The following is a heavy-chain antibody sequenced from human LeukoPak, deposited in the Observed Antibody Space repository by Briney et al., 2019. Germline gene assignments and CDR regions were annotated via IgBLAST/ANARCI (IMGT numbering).Heavy chain of an antibody. CDR2: ISAYNGNT. CDR1: GYTFTSYG. D-gene: IGHD3-16*02. Sequence: ASVKVSCKASGYTFTSYGISWVRQAPGQGLEWMGWISAYNGNTNYAQKLQGRVTMTTDTSTSTAYMELRSLRSDDTAVYYCARDQGFGYYDYVWGSYRLYYFDYRGQGTLVTVSS. J-gene: IGHJ4*02. CDR3: ARDQGFGYYDYVWGSYRLYYFDY. V-gene: IGHV1-18*04.